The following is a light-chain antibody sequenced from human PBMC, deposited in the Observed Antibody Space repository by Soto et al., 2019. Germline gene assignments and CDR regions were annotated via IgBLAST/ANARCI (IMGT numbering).Light chain of an antibody. V-gene: IGKV3-15*01. CDR2: DTS. CDR1: QSVDSK. Sequence: EIVMTQSPATLSVSPGERATLSCRASQSVDSKLAWYQQKPGQAPRLLIFDTSTRATGIPARFSGSGSGTEFTLTISSLQSEDLAVYYCQQYHDWPPALTFGGGTKVE. J-gene: IGKJ4*01. CDR3: QQYHDWPPALT.